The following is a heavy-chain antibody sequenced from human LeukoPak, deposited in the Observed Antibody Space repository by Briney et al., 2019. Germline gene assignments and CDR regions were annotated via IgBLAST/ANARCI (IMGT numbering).Heavy chain of an antibody. CDR3: ARDRSNGEWELQYYFDY. V-gene: IGHV1-2*02. CDR2: INPNSGGT. Sequence: ASVKVSCKASGYTLTGYYMHWVRQAPGQGLEWMGWINPNSGGTNYAQKFQGRVTMTRDTSISTAYIELSRLRSDDTAVYYCARDRSNGEWELQYYFDYWGQGTLVTVSS. D-gene: IGHD1-26*01. J-gene: IGHJ4*02. CDR1: GYTLTGYY.